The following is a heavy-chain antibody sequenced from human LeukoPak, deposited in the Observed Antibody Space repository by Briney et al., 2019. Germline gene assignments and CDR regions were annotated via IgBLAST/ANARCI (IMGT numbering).Heavy chain of an antibody. Sequence: SETLSLTCAVYGGSFSGYYWGWIRQPPGKGLEWIGSIYYSGSTYYNPSLKSRVTISVDTSKNQFSLKLSSVTAADTAMYYCASRGSYSPIYYYYYYMDVWGKGTTVTISS. CDR2: IYYSGST. CDR1: GGSFSGYY. V-gene: IGHV4-39*01. J-gene: IGHJ6*03. D-gene: IGHD1-26*01. CDR3: ASRGSYSPIYYYYYYMDV.